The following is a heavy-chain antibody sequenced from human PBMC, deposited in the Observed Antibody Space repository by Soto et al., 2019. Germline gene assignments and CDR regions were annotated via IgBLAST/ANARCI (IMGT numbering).Heavy chain of an antibody. V-gene: IGHV3-21*01. CDR1: GFTFSGYS. CDR2: ISGPSIYI. Sequence: EVQLVESGGGLVKPGGSLRLSCVASGFTFSGYSIKWVRQAPGKGLEWVSYISGPSIYIYYADSVKGRFTISRDNAKSAVYLQMNSLRVEDTAVYYCARGFRNGFNVWGQGTTVSVSS. CDR3: ARGFRNGFNV. J-gene: IGHJ6*02. D-gene: IGHD2-8*01.